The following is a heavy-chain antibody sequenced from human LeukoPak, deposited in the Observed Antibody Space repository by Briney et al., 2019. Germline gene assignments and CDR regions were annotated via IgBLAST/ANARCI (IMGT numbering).Heavy chain of an antibody. Sequence: ASVKVSCKASGYTFTSYYMHWVRQAPGQGLEWMGIINPSGGSTSYAQKFQGRVTMTRDTSTSTVYMELSSLRSEDTAVYYCARVMVYALYYYYGMDVWGQGTTVTVSS. CDR3: ARVMVYALYYYYGMDV. CDR1: GYTFTSYY. CDR2: INPSGGST. J-gene: IGHJ6*02. D-gene: IGHD2-8*01. V-gene: IGHV1-46*01.